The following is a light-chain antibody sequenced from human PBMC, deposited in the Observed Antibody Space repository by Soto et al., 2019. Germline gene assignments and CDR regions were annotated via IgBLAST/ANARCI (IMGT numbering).Light chain of an antibody. CDR1: QSISSW. J-gene: IGKJ1*01. CDR2: DAS. CDR3: QQYNSYWGT. V-gene: IGKV1-5*01. Sequence: DIQMTQSPSTRSASVGDRVTITCRASQSISSWLAWYQQKPGKAPKLLIYDASSLESGVPSRFSVSGSGTEFTLTISSLQNDDFATYYCQQYNSYWGTFGQGTKVDIK.